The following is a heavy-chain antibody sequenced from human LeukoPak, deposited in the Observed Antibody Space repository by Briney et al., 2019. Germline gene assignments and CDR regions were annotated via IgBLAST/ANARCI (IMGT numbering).Heavy chain of an antibody. V-gene: IGHV3-23*01. CDR1: GFTFSRSA. CDR2: ITGSGAGT. Sequence: GGSLRLSCAASGFTFSRSAMSWVRQAPGKGLEWVSTITGSGAGTYYADSVKGRFTISRDNSKNTLYLQMNSLRAEGTAVYYCAKDLVGTPQGGYWGQGTLVTVSS. D-gene: IGHD1-1*01. CDR3: AKDLVGTPQGGY. J-gene: IGHJ4*02.